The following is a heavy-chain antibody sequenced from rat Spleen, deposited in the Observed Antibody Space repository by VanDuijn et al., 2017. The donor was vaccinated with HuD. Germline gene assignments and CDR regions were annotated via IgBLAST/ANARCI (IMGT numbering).Heavy chain of an antibody. CDR1: GLTFSDYY. CDR2: ISYDGSST. Sequence: EVQLVESGGGLVQPGRSMKLSCAASGLTFSDYYMAWVRQAPTKGLEWVATISYDGSSTYYRDSVKGRFTISRDNAKSTLYLQMDSLRSEDTATYYCARLGGLRNWFAYWGQGTLVTVSS. CDR3: ARLGGLRNWFAY. J-gene: IGHJ3*01. V-gene: IGHV5-7*01. D-gene: IGHD4-3*01.